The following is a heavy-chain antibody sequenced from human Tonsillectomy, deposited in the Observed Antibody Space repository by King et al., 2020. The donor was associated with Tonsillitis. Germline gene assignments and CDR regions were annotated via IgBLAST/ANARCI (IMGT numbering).Heavy chain of an antibody. CDR3: ANSGSYKTYFDY. Sequence: VQLVESGGGLVQPGGSLRLSCAASGFTFSTYAMSWVRQAPGKGLECVSIIGATGFGTFYADSVRGRFTIARDNSKNTLDLQMNSLRAEDTAVYYCANSGSYKTYFDYWGQGTRVTVSS. J-gene: IGHJ4*02. CDR2: IGATGFGT. CDR1: GFTFSTYA. D-gene: IGHD1-26*01. V-gene: IGHV3-23*04.